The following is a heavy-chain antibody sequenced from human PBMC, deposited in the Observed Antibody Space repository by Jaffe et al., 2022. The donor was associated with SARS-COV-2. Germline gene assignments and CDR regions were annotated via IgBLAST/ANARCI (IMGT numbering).Heavy chain of an antibody. CDR2: IYWDDDK. CDR1: GFSLSSSGVG. Sequence: QITLKESGPTLVKSTQTLTLTCSFSGFSLSSSGVGVGWIRQPPGKALEWLALIYWDDDKRYSPSLKNRLTITKDTSKNQVVLTMSNMDPVDTGTYYCAHRLGYCTTKSCYASWFDPWGQGILVTVSS. D-gene: IGHD2-8*01. CDR3: AHRLGYCTTKSCYASWFDP. V-gene: IGHV2-5*02. J-gene: IGHJ5*02.